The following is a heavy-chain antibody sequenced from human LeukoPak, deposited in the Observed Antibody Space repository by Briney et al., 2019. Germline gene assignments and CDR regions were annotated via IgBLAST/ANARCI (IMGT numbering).Heavy chain of an antibody. Sequence: SVKVSCKASGGTFSSYAISWVRQAPGQGLEWMGGIIPIFGTANYAQKFQGRDTITADKSTSTAYMELSSLRSEDTAVYYCARLHSSGWSGVDYWGQGTLVTVSS. V-gene: IGHV1-69*06. CDR1: GGTFSSYA. CDR3: ARLHSSGWSGVDY. CDR2: IIPIFGTA. D-gene: IGHD6-19*01. J-gene: IGHJ4*02.